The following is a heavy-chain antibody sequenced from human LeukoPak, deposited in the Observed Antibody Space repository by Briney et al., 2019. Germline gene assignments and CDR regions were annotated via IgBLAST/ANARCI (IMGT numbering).Heavy chain of an antibody. D-gene: IGHD6-19*01. CDR3: ARDLGYSSGPNY. V-gene: IGHV3-23*01. CDR2: ISGSVGGT. J-gene: IGHJ4*02. Sequence: GGTLRLSCAASGFIFSSYGMSWVRQAPGKGLEWISGISGSVGGTYYADSVKGRFTISRDNSKNTLYLQMNSLRAEDTAVYYCARDLGYSSGPNYWGQGTRVTVSS. CDR1: GFIFSSYG.